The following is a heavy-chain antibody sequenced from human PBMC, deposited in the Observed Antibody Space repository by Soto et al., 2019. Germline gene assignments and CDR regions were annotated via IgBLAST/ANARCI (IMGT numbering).Heavy chain of an antibody. V-gene: IGHV1-69*13. Sequence: GASVKVCCKASGGTFSSYAISWVRQAPGQGLEWMGGIIPIFGTANYAQKLQGRVTITADESTSTAYMELSSLRSEDTAVYYCARGTRGSVLLDAFDIWGQGTMVTVSS. D-gene: IGHD3-10*01. CDR1: GGTFSSYA. CDR3: ARGTRGSVLLDAFDI. CDR2: IIPIFGTA. J-gene: IGHJ3*02.